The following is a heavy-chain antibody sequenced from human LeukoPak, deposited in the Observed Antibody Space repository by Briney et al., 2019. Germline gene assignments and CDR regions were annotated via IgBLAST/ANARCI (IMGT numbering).Heavy chain of an antibody. CDR2: IYYSGST. D-gene: IGHD3-10*01. V-gene: IGHV4-59*01. CDR3: ARGPDYYGSGSYYPDY. CDR1: GGSISSYY. Sequence: PSETLSLTCTVSGGSISSYYWSWIRQPPGKGLEWIGYIYYSGSTNYNPSLKSRVTISVDTSKNPFSLKLSSVTAADTAVYYCARGPDYYGSGSYYPDYWGQGTLVTVSS. J-gene: IGHJ4*02.